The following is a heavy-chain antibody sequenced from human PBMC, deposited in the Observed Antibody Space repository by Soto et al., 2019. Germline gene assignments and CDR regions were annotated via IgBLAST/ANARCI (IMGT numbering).Heavy chain of an antibody. CDR1: GYIFVNYG. Sequence: QVQLVQSGDEVRKPGSSVKVSCKASGYIFVNYGIAWVRQAPGQGLEWMGWISPYSGNTHYASKVQGRLTMTTDTYASSAYMDLGSLTSDDTDVYYCALVYNYVAPTPLDVWGQGTTATVSS. D-gene: IGHD3-16*01. V-gene: IGHV1-18*01. CDR3: ALVYNYVAPTPLDV. CDR2: ISPYSGNT. J-gene: IGHJ6*02.